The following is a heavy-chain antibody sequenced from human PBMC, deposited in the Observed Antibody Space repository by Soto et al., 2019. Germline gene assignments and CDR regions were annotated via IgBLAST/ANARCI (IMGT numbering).Heavy chain of an antibody. V-gene: IGHV1-46*01. D-gene: IGHD2-15*01. CDR2: INPSGGST. CDR1: GYTFTSYY. Sequence: QVQLVQSGAEVKKPGASVKVSCKASGYTFTSYYMHWVRQAPGQGLEWMGIINPSGGSTSYAQKFQGRVTMTRDTSTSTVYMELSSLRSEDTAVYYCARGGGNSYYHWYFDLWGRGTLVTVAS. CDR3: ARGGGNSYYHWYFDL. J-gene: IGHJ2*01.